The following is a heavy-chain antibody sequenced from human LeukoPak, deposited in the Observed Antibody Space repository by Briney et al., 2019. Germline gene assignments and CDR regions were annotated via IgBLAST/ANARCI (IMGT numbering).Heavy chain of an antibody. CDR1: GGSISSYY. V-gene: IGHV4-59*01. D-gene: IGHD1-26*01. CDR3: ARVRGSSGSYEYYHYMDV. Sequence: KPSETLSLTCTVSGGSISSYYWSWIRQPPGKGLEWIGYLYYSGTTNYNPSLNSRVTISVDTSKNQFSLKLSSVTAADTAVYYCARVRGSSGSYEYYHYMDVWGKGTTVTISS. J-gene: IGHJ6*03. CDR2: LYYSGTT.